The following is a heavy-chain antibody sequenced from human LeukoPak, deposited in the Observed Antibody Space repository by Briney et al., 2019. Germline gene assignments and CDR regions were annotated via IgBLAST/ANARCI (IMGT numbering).Heavy chain of an antibody. J-gene: IGHJ4*02. CDR2: ITSSSSYI. Sequence: GGSLRLSCAASEFTFSTYSMNWVRQAPGKGLEWVSSITSSSSYIYYADSLKGRFTISRDNAKNSPYLQMNSLRAEDTAVYYCARTRAAIMHYWGQGTLVTVSS. CDR3: ARTRAAIMHY. D-gene: IGHD3-10*01. CDR1: EFTFSTYS. V-gene: IGHV3-21*01.